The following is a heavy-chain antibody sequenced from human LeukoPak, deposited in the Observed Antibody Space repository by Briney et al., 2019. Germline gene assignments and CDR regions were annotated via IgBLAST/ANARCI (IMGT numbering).Heavy chain of an antibody. CDR1: GGSISSSSYY. J-gene: IGHJ5*02. Sequence: SETLSLTCTVSGGSISSSSYYWVWIRQPPGKGLEWIGSIYYSGSTYYNPSLKSRLTISIDTSKNQFSLKLSSVTAADTAVYYCARTTSGSYWFDPWGQGTLVTVSS. CDR2: IYYSGST. D-gene: IGHD1-26*01. CDR3: ARTTSGSYWFDP. V-gene: IGHV4-39*01.